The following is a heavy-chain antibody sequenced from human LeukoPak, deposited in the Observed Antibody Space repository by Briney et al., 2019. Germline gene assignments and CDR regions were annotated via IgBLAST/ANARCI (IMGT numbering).Heavy chain of an antibody. CDR2: ISSSSSTI. Sequence: SGGSLRLSCAASGFTFNTYSMNWVRQAPGKGLEWVSYISSSSSTIYYADSVKGRFTISRDNAKNSLYLQMNSLRAEDTAVYYCAGDAAGTFDYWGQGTLVTVSS. J-gene: IGHJ4*02. V-gene: IGHV3-48*04. CDR3: AGDAAGTFDY. D-gene: IGHD6-13*01. CDR1: GFTFNTYS.